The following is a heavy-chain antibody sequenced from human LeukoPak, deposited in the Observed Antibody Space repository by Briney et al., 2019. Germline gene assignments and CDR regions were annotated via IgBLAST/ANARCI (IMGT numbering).Heavy chain of an antibody. CDR1: GGSISSYY. V-gene: IGHV4-59*01. J-gene: IGHJ4*02. D-gene: IGHD6-19*01. CDR2: IYYSGST. Sequence: SETLSLTCTVSGGSISSYYWNWIRQPPGKGLEWIGYIYYSGSTNYNPSLKSRVTISVDTSKNQFSLKLSSVTAADTAVYYCARFPGYSSGWYDYWGQGTLVTVSS. CDR3: ARFPGYSSGWYDY.